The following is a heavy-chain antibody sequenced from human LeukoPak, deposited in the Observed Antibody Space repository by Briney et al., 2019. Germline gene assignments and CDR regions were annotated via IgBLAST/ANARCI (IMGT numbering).Heavy chain of an antibody. J-gene: IGHJ4*02. CDR1: GDSVSSNSAA. Sequence: SQTLSLTCAISGDSVSSNSAAWNWIRQSPSRGLEWLGRTYYRSKWYNDYAVSVKSRITINPDTSKNQFSLQLNSVTPEDTAVYYCAREAQFYDILTGYYPPSSDYWGQGTLVTVSS. D-gene: IGHD3-9*01. CDR2: TYYRSKWYN. CDR3: AREAQFYDILTGYYPPSSDY. V-gene: IGHV6-1*01.